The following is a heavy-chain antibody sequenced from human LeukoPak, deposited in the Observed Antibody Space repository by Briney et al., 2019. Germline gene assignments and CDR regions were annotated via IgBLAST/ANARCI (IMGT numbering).Heavy chain of an antibody. V-gene: IGHV4-4*07. Sequence: SETLSLTCTVSGGSISSYYWSWIRQPAGKGLEWIGRIYTSGSTNYNPSLKSRVTMSVDTSKNQFSLKLSSVTAADTAVYYCARELVSDDYGDARFDYWGQGTLVTVSS. CDR1: GGSISSYY. CDR3: ARELVSDDYGDARFDY. D-gene: IGHD4-17*01. CDR2: IYTSGST. J-gene: IGHJ4*02.